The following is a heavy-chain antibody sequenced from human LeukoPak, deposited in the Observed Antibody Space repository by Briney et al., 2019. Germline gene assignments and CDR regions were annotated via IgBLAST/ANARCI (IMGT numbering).Heavy chain of an antibody. Sequence: ASVKVSCKASGYTFSGHYIHWVRQAPGQGLEWMGWISPNSGDTNYAQNFQGRVTMTRDTSITTAYMELSSLTSDDTAVYFCARSAENCNNGVCFTDYYMDVWGKGTTVTVSS. V-gene: IGHV1-2*02. D-gene: IGHD2-8*01. CDR2: ISPNSGDT. J-gene: IGHJ6*03. CDR1: GYTFSGHY. CDR3: ARSAENCNNGVCFTDYYMDV.